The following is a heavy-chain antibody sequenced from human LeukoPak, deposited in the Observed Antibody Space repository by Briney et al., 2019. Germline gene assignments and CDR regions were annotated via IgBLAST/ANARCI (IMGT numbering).Heavy chain of an antibody. J-gene: IGHJ4*02. CDR1: GFTFSSYE. CDR2: ISSSGSTI. Sequence: GGSLRLSCAASGFTFSSYEMNWVRQAPGKGLEWVSYISSSGSTIYYADSVKGRFTISRDNAKNSLSLQMNRLRGEDTAVYYCVTGRGFYYGSGSYPTGYYWGQGTLVTVSS. CDR3: VTGRGFYYGSGSYPTGYY. D-gene: IGHD3-10*01. V-gene: IGHV3-48*03.